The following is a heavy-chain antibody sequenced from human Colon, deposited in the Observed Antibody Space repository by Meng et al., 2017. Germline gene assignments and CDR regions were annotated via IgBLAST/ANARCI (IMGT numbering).Heavy chain of an antibody. V-gene: IGHV1-2*06. Sequence: QVWLVRSRPEVKKPGASVKVSCKASGYTFTNFYIHWVRQAPGQGLEWIGRINPNSGFTNYAEKFQGRVTLTRDTSITTTYMELSSLTSDDRAVYYCARDHAGDSWGQGTLVTVSS. CDR3: ARDHAGDS. J-gene: IGHJ4*02. CDR1: GYTFTNFY. CDR2: INPNSGFT.